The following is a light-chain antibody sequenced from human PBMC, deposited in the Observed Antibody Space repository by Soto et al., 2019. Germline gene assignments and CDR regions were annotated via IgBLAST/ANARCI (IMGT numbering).Light chain of an antibody. CDR1: QRFYSN. Sequence: EILMTQSPDTLSVPPGESATLSCRASQRFYSNLAWYQQRPGQAPRLLIYGASTRATGVPARFSGRGSGTEFTLTISSLEPEDFAVYYCQQRRSSITFGQGTRLEIK. CDR3: QQRRSSIT. V-gene: IGKV3-15*01. J-gene: IGKJ5*01. CDR2: GAS.